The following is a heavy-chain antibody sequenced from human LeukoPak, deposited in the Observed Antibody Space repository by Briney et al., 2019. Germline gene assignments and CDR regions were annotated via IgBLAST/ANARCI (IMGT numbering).Heavy chain of an antibody. CDR1: GYTFTGYY. V-gene: IGHV1-2*02. Sequence: GASVKVSCKASGYTFTGYYMHWVRQAPGRGLEWMGWINPNSGGTNYAQKFQGRVTMTRDTSISTAYMELSRLRSDDTAVYYCARVTGKWLKQNFDYWGQGTLVTVSS. D-gene: IGHD3-22*01. CDR3: ARVTGKWLKQNFDY. J-gene: IGHJ4*02. CDR2: INPNSGGT.